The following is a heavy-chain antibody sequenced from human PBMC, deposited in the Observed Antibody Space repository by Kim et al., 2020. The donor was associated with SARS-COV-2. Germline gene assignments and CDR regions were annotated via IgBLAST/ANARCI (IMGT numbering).Heavy chain of an antibody. V-gene: IGHV3-30*18. J-gene: IGHJ6*02. CDR2: ISYDGSNK. Sequence: GGSLRLSCAASGFTFSSYGMHWVRQAPGKGLEWVAVISYDGSNKYYADSVKGRFTISRDNSKNTLYLQMNSLRAEDTAVYYCAKPRGDGYNYYYYGMDVWGQGTTVTVSS. CDR1: GFTFSSYG. D-gene: IGHD3-10*01. CDR3: AKPRGDGYNYYYYGMDV.